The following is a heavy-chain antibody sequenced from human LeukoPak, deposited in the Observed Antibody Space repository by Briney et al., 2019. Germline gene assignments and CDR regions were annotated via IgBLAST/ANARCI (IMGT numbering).Heavy chain of an antibody. CDR3: AKRGAAAATWLDY. D-gene: IGHD6-13*01. Sequence: GGSLRLSCAASGFTFSSYAVSWVRQAPGKGLEWVSAISGRGSTYYADSVQGRFTISRDNSKNTLFLQMNSLRAEDTAIYYCAKRGAAAATWLDYWGQGTLVTVSS. CDR1: GFTFSSYA. CDR2: ISGRGST. V-gene: IGHV3-23*01. J-gene: IGHJ4*02.